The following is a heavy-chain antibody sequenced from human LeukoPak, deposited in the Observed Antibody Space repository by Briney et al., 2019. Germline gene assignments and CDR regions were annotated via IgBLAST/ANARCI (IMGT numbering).Heavy chain of an antibody. CDR3: ARHETKGNPFDS. V-gene: IGHV5-51*01. CDR2: IHPSNSDT. J-gene: IGHJ4*02. CDR1: GYSFTSYW. D-gene: IGHD4-23*01. Sequence: PGESLKISCKGSGYSFTSYWIGWARQMPGKGLEWMGIIHPSNSDTRYGPSFQGQVTISADKSTNTAYLQWSSLQASDTAMYYCARHETKGNPFDSWGQGTLVTVSS.